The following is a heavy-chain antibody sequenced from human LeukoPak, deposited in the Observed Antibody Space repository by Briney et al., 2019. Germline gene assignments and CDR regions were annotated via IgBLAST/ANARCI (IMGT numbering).Heavy chain of an antibody. D-gene: IGHD3-3*01. V-gene: IGHV1-69*13. CDR3: ARDRRGFLEWLPLDY. CDR2: IITMFGTA. Sequence: SVKVSCKASGGTFSSYALSGVRQAPGQGLEWMGGIITMFGTANYAQKVQGRVTLTADESTSTAYMELSSLRSEDTAVYYCARDRRGFLEWLPLDYWGQGALVTVSS. J-gene: IGHJ4*02. CDR1: GGTFSSYA.